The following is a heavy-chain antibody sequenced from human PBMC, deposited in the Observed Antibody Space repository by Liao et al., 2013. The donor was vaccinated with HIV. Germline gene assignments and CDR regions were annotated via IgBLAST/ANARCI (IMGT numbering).Heavy chain of an antibody. V-gene: IGHV4-61*02. CDR3: ATAVAGTPLYYYMDA. Sequence: QVHLQESGPGLVKPSQTLSLTCTVSGDSISSGTYYWNWIRQPAGKGLEWIGRIYATGSINYNPSLKSRVTISVDSSQNQFSLSVSSVTAADTAVYYCATAVAGTPLYYYMDAWGKGTTVTVSS. D-gene: IGHD6-19*01. J-gene: IGHJ6*03. CDR2: IYATGSI. CDR1: GDSISSGTYY.